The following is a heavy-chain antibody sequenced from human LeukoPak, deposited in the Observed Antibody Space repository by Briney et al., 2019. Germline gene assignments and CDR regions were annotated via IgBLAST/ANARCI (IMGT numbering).Heavy chain of an antibody. D-gene: IGHD2-21*01. CDR2: IYHRGST. CDR1: GGSITDYH. J-gene: IGHJ4*02. V-gene: IGHV4-59*01. Sequence: PSETLSLTCSVSGGSITDYHWAWIRQPPGKGLEWIGYIYHRGSTNYNPSLRSRLTISVDVSQNQFSLRLTSVTAADTAVYYCARLVADYFDYWRQGSLVTVSS. CDR3: ARLVADYFDY.